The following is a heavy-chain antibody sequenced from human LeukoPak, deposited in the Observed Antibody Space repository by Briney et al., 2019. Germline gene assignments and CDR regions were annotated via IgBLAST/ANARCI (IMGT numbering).Heavy chain of an antibody. J-gene: IGHJ6*02. V-gene: IGHV1-3*01. CDR3: ARDWQKPYDYYGMDV. Sequence: GASVKVSCKTSGYTFTSYFIQWVRQAPGQSLEWMGLINAGTGDTRYSLKFQDRVTITRDTSARTAYMRLSSLISEDMAVYYCARDWQKPYDYYGMDVWGQGTTVTVS. CDR2: INAGTGDT. CDR1: GYTFTSYF.